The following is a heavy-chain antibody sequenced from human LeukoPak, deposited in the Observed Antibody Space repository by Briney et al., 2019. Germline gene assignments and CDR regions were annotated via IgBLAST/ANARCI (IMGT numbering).Heavy chain of an antibody. V-gene: IGHV3-48*03. J-gene: IGHJ3*02. D-gene: IGHD6-6*01. CDR1: XFTFTSYE. CDR2: ISSSGNTI. Sequence: GGSLRLSCAASXFTFTSYELNWVRQAPGKGLEWVSYISSSGNTISYADSVKGRFTISRDNAKNSLYLQVISLRAEDTAVYYCARGPSIAARYDAFDIWGQGTMVTVSS. CDR3: ARGPSIAARYDAFDI.